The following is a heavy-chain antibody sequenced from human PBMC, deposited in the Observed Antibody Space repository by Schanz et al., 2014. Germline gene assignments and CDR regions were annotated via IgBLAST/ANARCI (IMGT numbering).Heavy chain of an antibody. CDR3: ARDLTFAVGYENIPHFDY. J-gene: IGHJ4*02. CDR2: INTNTGHP. V-gene: IGHV7-4-1*02. D-gene: IGHD5-12*01. Sequence: QVQLVQSGAEVKKPGASVKVSCQASGYTFTGYYLHWVRQAPGQGLEWMGWINTNTGHPTYAQGFRGRFVFSMDTSVSTAYLQISSLKTADTAVYYCARDLTFAVGYENIPHFDYWGQGTLVTVSS. CDR1: GYTFTGYY.